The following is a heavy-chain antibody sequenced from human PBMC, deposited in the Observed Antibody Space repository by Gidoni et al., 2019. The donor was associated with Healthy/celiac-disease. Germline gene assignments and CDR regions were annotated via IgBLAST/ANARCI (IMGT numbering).Heavy chain of an antibody. CDR1: RFPFSSYA. D-gene: IGHD6-19*01. CDR3: AKMQGDLFSGWYLQPQID. J-gene: IGHJ4*02. Sequence: EVPLLESGGGLVQPGGSLRLSCAASRFPFSSYAMSWVRQAPGKGLEWVSAISGSGVSTYYADSVKGRFTISRDNSKNTLYLQMNSLRAEDTAVYYCAKMQGDLFSGWYLQPQIDWGQGTLVTVSS. CDR2: ISGSGVST. V-gene: IGHV3-23*01.